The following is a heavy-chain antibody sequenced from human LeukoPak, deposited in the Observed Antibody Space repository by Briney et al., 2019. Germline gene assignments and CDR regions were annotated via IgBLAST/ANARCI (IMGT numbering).Heavy chain of an antibody. D-gene: IGHD3-3*01. V-gene: IGHV3-21*01. Sequence: GGSLRLSCAASGFTFSSYSMNWVRQAPGKGLECVSSISSSSSYIYYADSVKGRFTISRDNAKNSLYLQMNSLRAEDTAVYYCARVLRDDFWSGYFHPYFYYYYMDVWGKGTTVTVSS. CDR2: ISSSSSYI. J-gene: IGHJ6*03. CDR1: GFTFSSYS. CDR3: ARVLRDDFWSGYFHPYFYYYYMDV.